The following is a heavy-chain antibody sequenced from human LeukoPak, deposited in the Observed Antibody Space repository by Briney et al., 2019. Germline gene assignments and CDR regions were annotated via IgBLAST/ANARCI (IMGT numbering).Heavy chain of an antibody. Sequence: SETLSLTCAVYGGSFSGYYWSWIRQPPGKGLEWIGEINHSGSTNYNPSLKSRVTISVDTSKNQFSLKLSSVTAADTAVYYCATSGSYYNGWFDPWGQGTLVTVSS. CDR2: INHSGST. D-gene: IGHD3-10*01. V-gene: IGHV4-34*01. CDR1: GGSFSGYY. CDR3: ATSGSYYNGWFDP. J-gene: IGHJ5*02.